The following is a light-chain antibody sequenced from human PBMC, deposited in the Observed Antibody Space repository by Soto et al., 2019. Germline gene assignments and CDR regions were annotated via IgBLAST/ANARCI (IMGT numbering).Light chain of an antibody. J-gene: IGLJ2*01. CDR1: SSNIGAGYD. Sequence: QAVLTQPPSVSGAPGQRVTISCTGSSSNIGAGYDAHWYQQLPGKAPKLLIYGNNNRPSGVPDRYSGSKSGTSAFLAIIGLQAEDEADYYCQSYDSSLKVVFGGGTKVTVL. CDR2: GNN. CDR3: QSYDSSLKVV. V-gene: IGLV1-40*01.